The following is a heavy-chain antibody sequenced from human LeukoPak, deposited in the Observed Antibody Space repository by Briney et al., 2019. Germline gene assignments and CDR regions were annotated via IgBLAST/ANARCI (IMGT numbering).Heavy chain of an antibody. J-gene: IGHJ4*02. CDR2: ISGSGGST. CDR3: AKSRVEYCSSTSCFCPFDY. D-gene: IGHD2-2*01. V-gene: IGHV3-23*01. Sequence: GGSLRLSCAASGFTFSSYAMSWVRQAPGKGLEWVSAISGSGGSTYYADSVKGRFTVSRDNSKNTLYLQMNSLRAEDTAVYYCAKSRVEYCSSTSCFCPFDYWGQGTLVTVSS. CDR1: GFTFSSYA.